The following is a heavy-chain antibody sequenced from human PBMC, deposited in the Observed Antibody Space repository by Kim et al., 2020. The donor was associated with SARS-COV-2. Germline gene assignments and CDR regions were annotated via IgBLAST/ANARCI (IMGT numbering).Heavy chain of an antibody. CDR1: GYSFTSYW. V-gene: IGHV5-10-1*01. D-gene: IGHD6-13*01. CDR3: ARQVGYSSSGGSWFDP. Sequence: GESLKISCKGSGYSFTSYWISWVRQMPGKGLEWMGRIDPSDSYTNYSPSFQGHVTISADKSISTAYLQWSSLKASDTAMYYCARQVGYSSSGGSWFDPWGQGTLVTVSS. J-gene: IGHJ5*02. CDR2: IDPSDSYT.